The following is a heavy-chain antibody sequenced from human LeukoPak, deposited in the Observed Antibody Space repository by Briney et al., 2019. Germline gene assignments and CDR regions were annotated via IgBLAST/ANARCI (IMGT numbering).Heavy chain of an antibody. CDR2: IYYSGST. D-gene: IGHD3-10*01. J-gene: IGHJ4*02. Sequence: SETLSLTCTVSGGFICSSSYFWGWIRQPPGKGLEWIGSIYYSGSTYYNPSLKSRVTISVDTSKNQFSLKLSSVTAADTAVYYCANGFVGAFDYWGQGTLVTVSS. V-gene: IGHV4-39*07. CDR1: GGFICSSSYF. CDR3: ANGFVGAFDY.